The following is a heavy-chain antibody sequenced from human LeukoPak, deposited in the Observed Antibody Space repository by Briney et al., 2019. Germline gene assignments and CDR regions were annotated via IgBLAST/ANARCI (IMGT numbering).Heavy chain of an antibody. Sequence: GGSLRLSCAASGFTFDGYGMSWVRQAPGKGLEWVSGISWNGRSTGYADSVKGRFTISRDNAQKSLYLQMNSLRDEDTALYYCARYTRGLGYMDVWGKGTTVTVSS. CDR1: GFTFDGYG. CDR3: ARYTRGLGYMDV. J-gene: IGHJ6*03. CDR2: ISWNGRST. V-gene: IGHV3-20*04. D-gene: IGHD2-15*01.